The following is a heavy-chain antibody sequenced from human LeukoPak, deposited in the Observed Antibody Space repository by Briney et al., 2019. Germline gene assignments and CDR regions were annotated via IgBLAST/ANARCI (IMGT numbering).Heavy chain of an antibody. CDR2: ISAYNGNT. CDR3: ARGDYGDYNFDY. Sequence: ASVKVSCKAPGYTFTSYGISWVRQAPGQGREWMGWISAYNGNTNYAQKLQGRVTMTTDTSTSTAYMELRSLRSDDTAVYYCARGDYGDYNFDYWGQGTLVTVSS. D-gene: IGHD4-17*01. V-gene: IGHV1-18*01. CDR1: GYTFTSYG. J-gene: IGHJ4*02.